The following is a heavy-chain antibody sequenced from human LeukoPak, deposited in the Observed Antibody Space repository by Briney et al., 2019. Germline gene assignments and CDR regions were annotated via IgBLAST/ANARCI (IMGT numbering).Heavy chain of an antibody. CDR3: ARHMVRGRITMVRGSNTEWGKFDY. V-gene: IGHV4-61*02. Sequence: SETLSLTCTVSGNSISSGDNYWSWIRQPPGKGLEWIGGIYTIGSTNYNPSLKSRVTISGDTSKNQFSLRMSSVTAADTAVYYCARHMVRGRITMVRGSNTEWGKFDYWGQGPLVTVSS. J-gene: IGHJ4*02. CDR2: IYTIGST. D-gene: IGHD3-10*01. CDR1: GNSISSGDNY.